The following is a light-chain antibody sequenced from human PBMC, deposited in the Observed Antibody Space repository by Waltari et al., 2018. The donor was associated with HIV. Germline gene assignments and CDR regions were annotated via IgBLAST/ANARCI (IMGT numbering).Light chain of an antibody. CDR2: DIS. V-gene: IGKV3-15*01. Sequence: ETVMTQSPATLSVSPGEGVTLSCRASKSLNTKLAWYQQKPGQPPRLLIYDISMRATDIPVRCSGSGSGTDFTLAITSLQSEDGAVYYCQQYGSWPLTFGGGTKVEI. CDR1: KSLNTK. CDR3: QQYGSWPLT. J-gene: IGKJ4*01.